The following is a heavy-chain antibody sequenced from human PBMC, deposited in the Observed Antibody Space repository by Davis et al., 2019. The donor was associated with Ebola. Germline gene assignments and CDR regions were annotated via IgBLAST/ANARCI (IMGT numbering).Heavy chain of an antibody. CDR3: ARADYGSGSYFNAYYYMDV. CDR2: IYYSGTT. V-gene: IGHV4-59*01. D-gene: IGHD3-10*01. Sequence: SETLSLTCTVSGGSISSYYWSWIRQPPGKGLEWIAYIYYSGTTSYNPSLKSRVTISVDTSKNQFALKLSSVTAADTAVYYCARADYGSGSYFNAYYYMDVWGKGTTVTVSS. CDR1: GGSISSYY. J-gene: IGHJ6*03.